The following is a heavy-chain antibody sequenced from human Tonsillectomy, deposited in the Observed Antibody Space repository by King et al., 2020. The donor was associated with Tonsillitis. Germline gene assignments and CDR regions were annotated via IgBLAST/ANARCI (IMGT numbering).Heavy chain of an antibody. CDR3: ARFMAAAGVSYNWFDP. Sequence: GQLVQSGAEVKKPGESLKISCKGSGYSFTSYWIGWVRQMPGKGLEWMGIIYPGDSDTRYSPSFQGQVTISADKSISTAYLQWSSLKASDTAMYYCARFMAAAGVSYNWFDPWGQGTLVTVSS. J-gene: IGHJ5*02. CDR1: GYSFTSYW. V-gene: IGHV5-51*03. CDR2: IYPGDSDT. D-gene: IGHD6-13*01.